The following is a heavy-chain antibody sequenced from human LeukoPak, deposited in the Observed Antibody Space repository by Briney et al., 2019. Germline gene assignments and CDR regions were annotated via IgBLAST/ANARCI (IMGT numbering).Heavy chain of an antibody. J-gene: IGHJ3*02. CDR3: ARWGPDEGFDI. CDR2: IYTSGST. D-gene: IGHD3-16*01. V-gene: IGHV4-61*02. CDR1: GGSISSGSYY. Sequence: PSQALSLTCTVSGGSISSGSYYWSWIRQPAGKGLEWIGRIYTSGSTNYNPSLKSRVTISVDTSKNQFSLKLSSVTAADTAVYYCARWGPDEGFDIWGQGTMVTVSS.